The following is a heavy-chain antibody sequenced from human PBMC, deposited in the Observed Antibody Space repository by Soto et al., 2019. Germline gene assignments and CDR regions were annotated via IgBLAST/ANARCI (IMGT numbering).Heavy chain of an antibody. CDR3: AASHIQLWLPGFDY. J-gene: IGHJ4*02. Sequence: SETLSLTCTVSGGSISSGDYYWSWIRQPPGKGLEWIGYIYYSGSTYYNPSLKSRVTISVDTSKNQFSLKLSSVTAADTAVYYCAASHIQLWLPGFDYWGQGTLVTVSS. V-gene: IGHV4-30-4*01. CDR1: GGSISSGDYY. D-gene: IGHD5-18*01. CDR2: IYYSGST.